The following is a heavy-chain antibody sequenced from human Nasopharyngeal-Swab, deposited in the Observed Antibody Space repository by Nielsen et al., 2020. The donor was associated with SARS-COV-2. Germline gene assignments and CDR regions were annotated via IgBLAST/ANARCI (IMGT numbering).Heavy chain of an antibody. Sequence: ASVKVSCKVSGYTLTELSMHWVRQAPGQGLEWMGGIIVNLGMTKYAQKFKDSVIINADESTGTAYMELSSLRSEDTAVYYCATWGIGYGENAHATFDSWGQGTQVTVSS. D-gene: IGHD4-17*01. J-gene: IGHJ4*02. CDR1: GYTLTELS. V-gene: IGHV1-24*01. CDR3: ATWGIGYGENAHATFDS. CDR2: IIVNLGMT.